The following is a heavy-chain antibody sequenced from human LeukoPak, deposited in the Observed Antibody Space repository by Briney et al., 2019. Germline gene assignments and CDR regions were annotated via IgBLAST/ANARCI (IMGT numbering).Heavy chain of an antibody. CDR3: ATSPASSCLDY. CDR1: GLTFSSYA. D-gene: IGHD6-13*01. Sequence: GGSLRLSCAASGLTFSSYAMNWVRQAPGKGLEWVSAISGSGGSTYYADSVKGRFTISRDNSKNTLYLQMNSLRAEDTAVYYCATSPASSCLDYWGQGTLVTVSS. J-gene: IGHJ4*02. V-gene: IGHV3-23*01. CDR2: ISGSGGST.